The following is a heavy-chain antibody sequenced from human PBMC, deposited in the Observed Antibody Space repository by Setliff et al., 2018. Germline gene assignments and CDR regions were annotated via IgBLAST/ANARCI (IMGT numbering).Heavy chain of an antibody. J-gene: IGHJ5*02. D-gene: IGHD3-10*01. CDR1: GGTFSGYA. Sequence: EASVKVSCKASGGTFSGYAISWVRQAPGQGLEWMGGIIPIFGTANYAQKFQGRVTITTDESTSTAYMELSSLRSEDTAVYYCARQGYGSGSYYLNWFDPWGQGTLVTVSS. CDR2: IIPIFGTA. V-gene: IGHV1-69*05. CDR3: ARQGYGSGSYYLNWFDP.